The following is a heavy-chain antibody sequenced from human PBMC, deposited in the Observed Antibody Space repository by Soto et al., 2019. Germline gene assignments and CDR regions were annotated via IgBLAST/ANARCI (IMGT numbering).Heavy chain of an antibody. Sequence: QLQLQESGPGLVKPSETLSLTCTVSGGSINNSSFYWGWVRQPPGKRLEWIGSIYYSGSTLHNPSLNSQLTMAVDTSKNQFSLNLSSVTAADTAVYFCARRPLVRGIIPYYFDSWGQGTLVTVSS. J-gene: IGHJ4*02. D-gene: IGHD3-10*01. CDR2: IYYSGST. CDR3: ARRPLVRGIIPYYFDS. V-gene: IGHV4-39*01. CDR1: GGSINNSSFY.